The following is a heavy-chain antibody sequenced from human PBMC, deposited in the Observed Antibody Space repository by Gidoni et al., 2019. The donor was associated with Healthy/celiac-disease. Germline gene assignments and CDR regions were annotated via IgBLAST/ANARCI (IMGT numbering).Heavy chain of an antibody. CDR2: ISWNSGSI. CDR3: ARGLGVAGTGPDY. CDR1: GCTFDGYA. V-gene: IGHV3-9*01. Sequence: EVQRVESGGGLVQPGGSLRLACAASGCTFDGYAMHWVRQAPGKGLEWVSGISWNSGSIGYADSVKGRFTISRDNAKNSLYLQMNSLRAEDTALYYCARGLGVAGTGPDYWGQGTLVTVSS. J-gene: IGHJ4*02. D-gene: IGHD6-19*01.